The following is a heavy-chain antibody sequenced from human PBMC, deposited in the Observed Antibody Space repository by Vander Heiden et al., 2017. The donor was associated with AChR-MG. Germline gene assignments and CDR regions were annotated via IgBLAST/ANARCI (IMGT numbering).Heavy chain of an antibody. D-gene: IGHD6-19*01. CDR3: AKTKSSSGWYFDY. Sequence: QVQLVESGGGVVQPGRSPRLSCATPGLTFSSYGMRWVRQAPGKGVEWVAGISYDGSNKYYADSVKGRFTISRDNSKNTLYLQMNSLRAEDTAVYYCAKTKSSSGWYFDYWGQGTLVTVSS. J-gene: IGHJ4*02. V-gene: IGHV3-30*18. CDR1: GLTFSSYG. CDR2: ISYDGSNK.